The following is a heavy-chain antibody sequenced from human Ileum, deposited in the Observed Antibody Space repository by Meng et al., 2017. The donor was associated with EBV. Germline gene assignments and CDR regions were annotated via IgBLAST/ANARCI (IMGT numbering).Heavy chain of an antibody. CDR3: SRGGDSSGWYWYFDF. D-gene: IGHD6-19*01. CDR2: IIPISETT. Sequence: VRRVQFGAEVKKPGSSVKVSCKASGGTLSTYSISWVRQAPGQGLEWMGGIIPISETTQYAQKFQGRVTIIADRSTNTVYMELSSLRSDDTAVYYCSRGGDSSGWYWYFDFWGQGTLVTVSS. J-gene: IGHJ4*02. CDR1: GGTLSTYS. V-gene: IGHV1-69*06.